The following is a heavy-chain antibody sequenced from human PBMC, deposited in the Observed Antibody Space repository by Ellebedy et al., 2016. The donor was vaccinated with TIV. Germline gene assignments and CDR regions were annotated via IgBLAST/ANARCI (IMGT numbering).Heavy chain of an antibody. Sequence: PGGSLRLSCAASGFTVSSNYMSWVRQAPGKGLEWVSVIYSGGSTYSADSVKGRFTISRDNSKNTLYLQMNSLRAEDTAGYYCARDGDENCGGDCYYYYYGMDVWGQGTTVTVSS. CDR3: ARDGDENCGGDCYYYYYGMDV. D-gene: IGHD2-21*02. J-gene: IGHJ6*02. CDR2: IYSGGST. V-gene: IGHV3-53*05. CDR1: GFTVSSNY.